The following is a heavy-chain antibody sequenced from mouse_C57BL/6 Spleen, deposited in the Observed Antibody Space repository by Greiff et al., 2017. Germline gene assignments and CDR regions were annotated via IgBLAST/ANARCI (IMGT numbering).Heavy chain of an antibody. D-gene: IGHD3-2*02. V-gene: IGHV1-82*01. Sequence: QVHVKQSGPELVKPGASVKISCKASGYAFSSSWMNWVKQRPGKGLEWIGRIYPGDGDTNYNGKFKGKATLTADKSSSTAYMQLSSLTSEDSAVYFCARGTAQATYDYWGQGTTLTVSS. CDR3: ARGTAQATYDY. J-gene: IGHJ2*01. CDR1: GYAFSSSW. CDR2: IYPGDGDT.